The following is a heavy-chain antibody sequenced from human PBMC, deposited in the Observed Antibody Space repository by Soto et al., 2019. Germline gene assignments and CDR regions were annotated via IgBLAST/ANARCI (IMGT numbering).Heavy chain of an antibody. CDR1: GGSISSGGYY. J-gene: IGHJ6*02. V-gene: IGHV4-31*03. CDR3: ARGGRRSPGMDV. CDR2: IYYSGST. Sequence: QVQLQESGPGLVKPSQTLSLTCTVSGGSISSGGYYWCWIRLHPGKGLEWIGYIYYSGSTYYTPSLKSRFTISVDTSKNQFSLKLSSVTAADTAVYYCARGGRRSPGMDVWGQGTTVTVSS.